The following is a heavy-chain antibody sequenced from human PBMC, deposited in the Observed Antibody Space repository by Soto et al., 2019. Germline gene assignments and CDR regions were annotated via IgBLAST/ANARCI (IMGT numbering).Heavy chain of an antibody. D-gene: IGHD1-26*01. CDR1: GFTFSSYG. V-gene: IGHV3-30*18. CDR3: AKAGWSGSYHYFDY. Sequence: QVQLVESGGGVVQPGRSLRLSCAASGFTFSSYGMHWVRQAPGKGLEWVAVISYDGSNKYYADSVKGRFTISRDNSKNTLYLQMNSLRAEDTAVYYCAKAGWSGSYHYFDYWGQGTLVTVSS. J-gene: IGHJ4*02. CDR2: ISYDGSNK.